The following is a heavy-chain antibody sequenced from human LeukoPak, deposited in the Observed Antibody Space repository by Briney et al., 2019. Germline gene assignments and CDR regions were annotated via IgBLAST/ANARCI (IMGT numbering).Heavy chain of an antibody. CDR2: VIPIFGTA. CDR1: GGTFSSYA. D-gene: IGHD6-19*01. Sequence: SVKVSCKASGGTFSSYAISWVRQAPGQGLEXXGGVIPIFGTANYAQKFQGRVTITADKSTSTAYMELSSLRSEDTAVYYCARLSIAVAGTEDYWGQGTLVTVSS. V-gene: IGHV1-69*06. J-gene: IGHJ4*02. CDR3: ARLSIAVAGTEDY.